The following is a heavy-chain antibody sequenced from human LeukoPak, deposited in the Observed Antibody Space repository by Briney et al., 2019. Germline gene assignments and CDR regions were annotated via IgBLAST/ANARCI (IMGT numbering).Heavy chain of an antibody. J-gene: IGHJ4*02. D-gene: IGHD1-26*01. CDR1: GGSISSGGYY. Sequence: SQTLSLTCTVSGGSISSGGYYWSWIRQHPGKGPEGVGYIYYSGSTYYNPSLKSRVTISVDTSKNQFSLKLSSVTAADTAVYYCARGADAYSGSYVESRYYFDYWGQGTLVTVSS. CDR2: IYYSGST. V-gene: IGHV4-31*03. CDR3: ARGADAYSGSYVESRYYFDY.